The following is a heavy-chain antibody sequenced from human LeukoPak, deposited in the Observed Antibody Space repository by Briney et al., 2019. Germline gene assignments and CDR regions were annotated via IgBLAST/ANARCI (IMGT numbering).Heavy chain of an antibody. CDR1: GFTFDDYA. CDR2: ISWNSGSI. J-gene: IGHJ5*02. Sequence: GGSLRLSCAASGFTFDDYAMHWVRQAPGKGLEWVSGISWNSGSIGYADSAKGRFTISRDNAKNSLYLQMNSLRAEDTALYYCAKGPYGSGTNWFDPWGQGTLVTVSS. D-gene: IGHD3-10*01. V-gene: IGHV3-9*01. CDR3: AKGPYGSGTNWFDP.